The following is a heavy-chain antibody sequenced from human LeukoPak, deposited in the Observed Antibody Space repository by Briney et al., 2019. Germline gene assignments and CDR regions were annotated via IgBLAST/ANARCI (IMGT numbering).Heavy chain of an antibody. J-gene: IGHJ4*02. V-gene: IGHV1-2*06. CDR1: GCTFSGYY. CDR3: ARVSNYDSSGYCDFDY. Sequence: ASVKVSCKASGCTFSGYYMHWVRQAPGQGLEWKGRINANSGGTHYARKFQGRVTMIRDTSITTVYMELSRLRSDDTAVYYCARVSNYDSSGYCDFDYWGQGTLVTVSS. D-gene: IGHD3-22*01. CDR2: INANSGGT.